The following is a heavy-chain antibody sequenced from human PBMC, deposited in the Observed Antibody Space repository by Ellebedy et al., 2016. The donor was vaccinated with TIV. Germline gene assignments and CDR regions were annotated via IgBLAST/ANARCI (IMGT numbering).Heavy chain of an antibody. D-gene: IGHD2-15*01. Sequence: GGSLRLXCAASGFTLSAYAMTWVRQAPGKGLEWVSAISGGDNTYYADSVKGRFTISRDNSKNTLYLQMNSLRVEDTAIYYCARRSSDSCGGGSYYLPGYWGQGTLVTVSS. J-gene: IGHJ4*02. V-gene: IGHV3-23*01. CDR1: GFTLSAYA. CDR3: ARRSSDSCGGGSYYLPGY. CDR2: ISGGDNT.